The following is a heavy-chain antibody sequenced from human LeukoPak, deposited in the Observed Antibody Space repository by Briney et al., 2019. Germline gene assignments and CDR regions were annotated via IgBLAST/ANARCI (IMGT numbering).Heavy chain of an antibody. CDR1: GGSLSDTNNY. V-gene: IGHV4-39*07. CDR3: ARSSFNLHFDF. Sequence: SETLSLTCTVSGGSLSDTNNYWAWVRQPPGKGLEWIGSIYYSGTTIYNPTLKSRVTVSVDTSKNQLFLQLTSVTAADTAVYFCARSSFNLHFDFWGQGTLVPVSS. D-gene: IGHD2/OR15-2a*01. J-gene: IGHJ4*02. CDR2: IYYSGTT.